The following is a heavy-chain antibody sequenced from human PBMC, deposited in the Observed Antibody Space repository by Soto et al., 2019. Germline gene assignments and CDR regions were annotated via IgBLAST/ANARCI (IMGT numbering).Heavy chain of an antibody. V-gene: IGHV1-18*01. Sequence: QVQLVQSGAEVKKPGASVKVSCKASGYTFTSYGISWVRQAPGQGLEWMGWISAYNGNTNYAQKLQGRVTMTTDTSTSTAYMELRSLRSDDRAVYYCARVTVTYYDFWSGYDSDFDYWGQGTLVTVSS. J-gene: IGHJ4*02. CDR2: ISAYNGNT. CDR3: ARVTVTYYDFWSGYDSDFDY. CDR1: GYTFTSYG. D-gene: IGHD3-3*01.